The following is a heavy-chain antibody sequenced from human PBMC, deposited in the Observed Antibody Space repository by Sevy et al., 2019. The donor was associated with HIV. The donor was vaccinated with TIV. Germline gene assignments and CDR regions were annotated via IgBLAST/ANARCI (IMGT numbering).Heavy chain of an antibody. CDR2: INTNTGNP. J-gene: IGHJ4*02. Sequence: ASVKVSCKASGYTFTSYAMNWVRQAPGQGLEWMGWINTNTGNPTYAQGFTGRFDFSLDTSVSTAYLQISSLKAEDTAVYYCARSPAEALAARTFDYWGQGALVTVSS. CDR3: ARSPAEALAARTFDY. V-gene: IGHV7-4-1*02. D-gene: IGHD6-6*01. CDR1: GYTFTSYA.